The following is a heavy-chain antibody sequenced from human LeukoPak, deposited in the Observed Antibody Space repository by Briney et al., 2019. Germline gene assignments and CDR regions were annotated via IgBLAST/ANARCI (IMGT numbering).Heavy chain of an antibody. V-gene: IGHV4-59*01. D-gene: IGHD6-13*01. CDR2: IYYSGST. J-gene: IGHJ5*02. Sequence: SETLSLTCTVSGGSISSYYWSWIRQPPGKGPEWIGYIYYSGSTNYNPSLKSRVTISVDTSKNQFSLKLSSVTAADTAVYYCVSLGGIAAAGYWFDPWGQGTLVTVSS. CDR1: GGSISSYY. CDR3: VSLGGIAAAGYWFDP.